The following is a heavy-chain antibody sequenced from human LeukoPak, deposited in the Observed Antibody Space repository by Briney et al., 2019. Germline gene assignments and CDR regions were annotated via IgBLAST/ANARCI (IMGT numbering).Heavy chain of an antibody. Sequence: SVKVSCKASGDTFSSYGVIWVRQAPGQGLEWMGGIIPIFKTPNFAQKFQGRVTITTDESTSTAYMELSSLRSEDTAVYYCARAILEMTTISFSDYYYYMDVWGKGTTVTVSS. CDR2: IIPIFKTP. CDR1: GDTFSSYG. CDR3: ARAILEMTTISFSDYYYYMDV. J-gene: IGHJ6*03. V-gene: IGHV1-69*05. D-gene: IGHD5-24*01.